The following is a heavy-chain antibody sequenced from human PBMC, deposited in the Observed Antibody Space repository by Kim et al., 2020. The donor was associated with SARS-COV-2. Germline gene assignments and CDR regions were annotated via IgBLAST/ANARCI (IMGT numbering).Heavy chain of an antibody. D-gene: IGHD5-18*01. V-gene: IGHV4-39*07. Sequence: SETLSLTCTVSGGSISSGSDYWGWIRQPPGKGLEWIGSIFYTGSTYYNPSLKSRVTISVDTSKNQFSLKVSSVTAADTAVYYCARADTRYYYYAMDVWGQGTPVTVSS. J-gene: IGHJ6*02. CDR1: GGSISSGSDY. CDR2: IFYTGST. CDR3: ARADTRYYYYAMDV.